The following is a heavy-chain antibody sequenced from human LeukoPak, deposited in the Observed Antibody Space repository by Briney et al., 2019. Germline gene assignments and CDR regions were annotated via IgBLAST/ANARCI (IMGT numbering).Heavy chain of an antibody. Sequence: GASVKVSCKASGYTFTGYYMHWVRQAPGQGLEWMGWISPNSGGTNYAQKFQGRVTMTRDTSISTAYMELSRLRSDDTAVYYCARDAQVYYYDSSGYYCDYWGQGTLVTVSS. CDR1: GYTFTGYY. CDR2: ISPNSGGT. D-gene: IGHD3-22*01. J-gene: IGHJ4*02. V-gene: IGHV1-2*02. CDR3: ARDAQVYYYDSSGYYCDY.